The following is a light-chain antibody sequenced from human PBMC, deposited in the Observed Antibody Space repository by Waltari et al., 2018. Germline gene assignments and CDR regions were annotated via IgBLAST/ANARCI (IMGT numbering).Light chain of an antibody. CDR1: QSITYY. CDR2: AAS. J-gene: IGKJ1*01. V-gene: IGKV1-39*01. Sequence: DIQITQSPSSLSASVGDRVTITCRASQSITYYLNWYQQKPGKAPKLLIYAASSLQSGVSSRFSGSGSETEFTLTISSLQPEDFATYYCQQSDTAPWTFGQGTKVEV. CDR3: QQSDTAPWT.